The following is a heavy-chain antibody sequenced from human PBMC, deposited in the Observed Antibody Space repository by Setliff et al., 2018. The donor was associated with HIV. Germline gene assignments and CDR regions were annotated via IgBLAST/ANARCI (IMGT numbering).Heavy chain of an antibody. CDR1: GYTLSELS. V-gene: IGHV1-24*01. CDR2: FDPEDGER. Sequence: ASVKVSCKVSGYTLSELSVHWVRQAPGKGLEWMGGFDPEDGERIYAQKFQGRVTMSEDTSTDTAYMELSSLRSEDTAVYYCATRAYDSRGYLRSRVSGAAFDIWGQGTMVTVSS. CDR3: ATRAYDSRGYLRSRVSGAAFDI. J-gene: IGHJ3*02. D-gene: IGHD3-22*01.